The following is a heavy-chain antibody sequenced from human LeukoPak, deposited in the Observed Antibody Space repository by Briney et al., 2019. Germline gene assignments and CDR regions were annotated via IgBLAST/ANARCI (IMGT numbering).Heavy chain of an antibody. CDR3: ARVPYSSSWNLYWYFDL. D-gene: IGHD6-13*01. CDR1: GGSISSYY. CDR2: IYYSRST. J-gene: IGHJ2*01. V-gene: IGHV4-59*01. Sequence: PSETLSLTCTVSGGSISSYYWSWIRQPPGKGLEWIGYIYYSRSTNYNPSLKSRVTISVDTSKNQFSLKLSSVTAADTAVYYCARVPYSSSWNLYWYFDLWGRGTLVTVSS.